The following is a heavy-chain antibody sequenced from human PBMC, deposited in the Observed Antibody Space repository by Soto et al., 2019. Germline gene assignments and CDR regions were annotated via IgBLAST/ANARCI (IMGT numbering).Heavy chain of an antibody. J-gene: IGHJ4*02. CDR3: ARDRLELELAWEALDY. D-gene: IGHD1-7*01. CDR1: GFTFSSYA. V-gene: IGHV3-30-3*01. Sequence: GGSLRLSCAASGFTFSSYAMHWVRQAPGKGLEWVAVISYDGSNKYYADSVKGRFTISRDNSKNTLYLQMNSLRAEDTAVYYCARDRLELELAWEALDYWGQGTLVTVSS. CDR2: ISYDGSNK.